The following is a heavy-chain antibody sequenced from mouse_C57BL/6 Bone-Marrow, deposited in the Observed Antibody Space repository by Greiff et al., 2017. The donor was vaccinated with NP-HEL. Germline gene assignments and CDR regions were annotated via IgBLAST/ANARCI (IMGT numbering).Heavy chain of an antibody. CDR2: IYPGSGNT. V-gene: IGHV1-76*01. CDR3: ARWTLGEGGNYFDY. CDR1: GYTFTDYY. D-gene: IGHD4-1*01. J-gene: IGHJ2*01. Sequence: VQLQQSGAELVRPGASVKLSCKASGYTFTDYYINWVKQRPGQGLEWIARIYPGSGNTYYNEKFKGKATLTAEKSSSTAYMQLSSLTSEDSAVYFCARWTLGEGGNYFDYWGQGTTLTVSS.